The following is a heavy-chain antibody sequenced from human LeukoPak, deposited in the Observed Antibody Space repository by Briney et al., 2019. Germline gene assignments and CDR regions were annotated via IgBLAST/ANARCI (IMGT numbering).Heavy chain of an antibody. D-gene: IGHD4-17*01. J-gene: IGHJ6*02. CDR1: GFTFSRYA. CDR3: ARDLSDYGDDVYYYYYGMDV. CDR2: ISYDGSNK. Sequence: GGSLRLSCAASGFTFSRYAMHWVRQAPGKGLEWVAVISYDGSNKYYADSVKGRFTISRDNSKNTLYLQMHSLRAEATAVYYCARDLSDYGDDVYYYYYGMDVWGQGTTVTVSS. V-gene: IGHV3-30-3*01.